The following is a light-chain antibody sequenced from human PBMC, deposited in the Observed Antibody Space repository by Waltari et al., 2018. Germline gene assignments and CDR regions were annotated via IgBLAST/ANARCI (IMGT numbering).Light chain of an antibody. CDR2: GAS. J-gene: IGKJ2*01. CDR1: QYITKRH. V-gene: IGKV3-20*01. Sequence: VLTQSPGTLSLSPGEGATLSCRASQYITKRHFAWYQQKPGQAPRLLIYGASSRAAGMPDRFSGSGSGTDFTLTISRLEPEDSAVYFCQQYGSSVMYTFGQGTKLEIK. CDR3: QQYGSSVMYT.